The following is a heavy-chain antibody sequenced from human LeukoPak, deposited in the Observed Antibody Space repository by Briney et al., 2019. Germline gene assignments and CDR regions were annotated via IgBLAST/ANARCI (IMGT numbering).Heavy chain of an antibody. D-gene: IGHD2-2*02. V-gene: IGHV4-31*03. CDR1: GGSISSGGYY. CDR3: ARAHGEGGYTYGMDV. CDR2: TYYSGST. Sequence: SSETLSLTCTVSGGSISSGGYYWSWIRQHPGKGLEWIGYTYYSGSTYYNPSLKSRVTISVDTSKNQFSLKLSSVTAADTAVYYCARAHGEGGYTYGMDVWGQGTTVTVPS. J-gene: IGHJ6*02.